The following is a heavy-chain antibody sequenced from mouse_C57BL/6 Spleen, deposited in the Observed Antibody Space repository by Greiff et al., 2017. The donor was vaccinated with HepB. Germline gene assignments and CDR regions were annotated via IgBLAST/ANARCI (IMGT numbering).Heavy chain of an antibody. D-gene: IGHD2-5*01. CDR3: ARGSNYVFDY. CDR2: IDPSDSYT. V-gene: IGHV1-69*01. Sequence: QVQLKQPGAELVMPGASVKLSCKASGYTFTSYWMHWVKQRPGQGLEWIGEIDPSDSYTNYNQKFKGKSTLTVDKSSSTAYMQLSSLTSEDSAVYYCARGSNYVFDYWGQGTTLTVSS. CDR1: GYTFTSYW. J-gene: IGHJ2*01.